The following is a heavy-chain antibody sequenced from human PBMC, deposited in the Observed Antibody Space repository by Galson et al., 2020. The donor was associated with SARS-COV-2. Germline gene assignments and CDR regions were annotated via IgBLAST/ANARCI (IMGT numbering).Heavy chain of an antibody. V-gene: IGHV1-3*04. CDR2: INTDNGNT. CDR3: ARASMADGGY. D-gene: IGHD3-16*01. J-gene: IGHJ4*02. Sequence: VSVKVSCKASGYTFTSYAMHWVRQAPGQRLEWMGWINTDNGNTKYSQKFQDRVTFTRDTSASTTYMELNSLRSEDTAVYYCARASMADGGYWGQGTLVTVSS. CDR1: GYTFTSYA.